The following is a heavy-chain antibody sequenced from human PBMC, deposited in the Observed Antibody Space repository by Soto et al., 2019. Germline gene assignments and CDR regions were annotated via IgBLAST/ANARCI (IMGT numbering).Heavy chain of an antibody. D-gene: IGHD6-19*01. CDR1: GYSISSGYY. Sequence: SETLSLTCAVSGYSISSGYYWGCIRQPPGKGLDWIGSIYHSGSPYYNPSLKSRVTISVDTSKNQFSLKLSSVTAADTAVYYCAVPAASVAGASGSYYYYGMDVWGQGTTVTVYS. CDR2: IYHSGSP. J-gene: IGHJ6*02. CDR3: AVPAASVAGASGSYYYYGMDV. V-gene: IGHV4-38-2*01.